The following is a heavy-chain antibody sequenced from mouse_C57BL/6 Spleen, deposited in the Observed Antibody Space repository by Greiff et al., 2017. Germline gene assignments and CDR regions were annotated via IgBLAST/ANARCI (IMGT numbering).Heavy chain of an antibody. CDR1: GFTFNSYA. V-gene: IGHV5-4*01. Sequence: VKLMESGGGLVRPGGSLTLSCAASGFTFNSYAMSWVRQTPAKRLEWVATISDGGSYTYYPDNVKGRFPISRDKSKNNLYLQVSHLKSEDTAMYYCARDLITSGGWFAYWGQGTLVTVSA. CDR3: ARDLITSGGWFAY. J-gene: IGHJ3*01. D-gene: IGHD1-1*01. CDR2: ISDGGSYT.